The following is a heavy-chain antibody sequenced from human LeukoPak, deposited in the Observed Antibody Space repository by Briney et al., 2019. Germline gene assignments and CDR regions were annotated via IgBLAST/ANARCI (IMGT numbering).Heavy chain of an antibody. J-gene: IGHJ5*02. Sequence: PSETLSLTCTVSGGSISSGSYYWSWIRQPAGKGLEWIGRIYTSGSTNYNPSLKSRVTISVDTSKNQFSLKLSTVTAADTAVYYCARWDGSGSSRWFDPWGQGTLVTVSS. CDR1: GGSISSGSYY. CDR3: ARWDGSGSSRWFDP. V-gene: IGHV4-61*02. D-gene: IGHD3-10*01. CDR2: IYTSGST.